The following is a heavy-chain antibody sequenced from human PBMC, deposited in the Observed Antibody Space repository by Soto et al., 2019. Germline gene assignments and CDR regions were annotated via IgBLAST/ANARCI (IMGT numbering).Heavy chain of an antibody. CDR3: ARAAPIIGVITSLDF. CDR2: ISTNTGKT. D-gene: IGHD3-3*01. Sequence: QVQLMQSGAEARKRGASVKVPCKASGYIFSIFGVSWVRQAPGQGLEWMGWISTNTGKTDFAAQFRGRLILTTDTSTSTAHMESLGPRSGAAPVYYCARAAPIIGVITSLDFLRQGTL. V-gene: IGHV1-18*01. CDR1: GYIFSIFG. J-gene: IGHJ4*02.